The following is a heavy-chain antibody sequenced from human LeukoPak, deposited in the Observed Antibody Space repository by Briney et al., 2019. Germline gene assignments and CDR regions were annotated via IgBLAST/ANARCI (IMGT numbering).Heavy chain of an antibody. D-gene: IGHD3-9*01. CDR1: GGSISSSNW. CDR2: IYHSGST. CDR3: ARRITIFAYYFDY. Sequence: SGTLSLTCAVSGGSISSSNWWSWVLQPPGKGLEWIVEIYHSGSTNYNPSLKSRVIISVDKSKNQFSLKLSSVTAADTAVYYCARRITIFAYYFDYWGQGTLVTVSS. V-gene: IGHV4-4*02. J-gene: IGHJ4*02.